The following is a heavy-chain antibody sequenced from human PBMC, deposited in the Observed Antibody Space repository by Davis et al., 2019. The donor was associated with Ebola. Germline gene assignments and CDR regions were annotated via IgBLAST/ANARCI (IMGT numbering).Heavy chain of an antibody. J-gene: IGHJ3*02. D-gene: IGHD3-3*01. CDR2: INDNGGTT. V-gene: IGHV3-64D*06. CDR3: VKDRRWSYAFDI. Sequence: GASLKISCSASGFTFNNYAMHWVRQAPGRGLDFVSGINDNGGTTHYADSVKGRFTISRDDSRSTVYLQMSSLTVEDTALYYCVKDRRWSYAFDIWGQGTMVTVSS. CDR1: GFTFNNYA.